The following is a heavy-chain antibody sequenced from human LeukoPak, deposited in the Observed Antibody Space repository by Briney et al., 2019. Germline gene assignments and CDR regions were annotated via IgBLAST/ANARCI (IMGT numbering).Heavy chain of an antibody. CDR1: GFTFSSYA. Sequence: GGSLRLSCAASGFTFSSYAMSWVRQAPGKGLERVSAISGSGGSTYYADSVKGRFTISRDNSKNTLYLQMNSLRAEDTAVYYCAKAHCSGGSCYSGQYYYYYMDVWGKGTTVTASS. J-gene: IGHJ6*03. CDR2: ISGSGGST. CDR3: AKAHCSGGSCYSGQYYYYYMDV. V-gene: IGHV3-23*01. D-gene: IGHD2-15*01.